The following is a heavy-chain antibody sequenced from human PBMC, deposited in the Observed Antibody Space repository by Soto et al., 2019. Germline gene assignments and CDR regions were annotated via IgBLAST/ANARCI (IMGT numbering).Heavy chain of an antibody. Sequence: EVQLVESGGGLVKPGGSLRLSCAASGFTFSSYSMNWVRQAPGKGLEWVSSISSSSSYIYYADSVKGRFTISRDNAKNSLYLQMNSLRAEDTAVYYCARGYCSGGSCYLFRGPAYFDYWGQGTLVTVSS. CDR1: GFTFSSYS. J-gene: IGHJ4*02. CDR3: ARGYCSGGSCYLFRGPAYFDY. D-gene: IGHD2-15*01. V-gene: IGHV3-21*01. CDR2: ISSSSSYI.